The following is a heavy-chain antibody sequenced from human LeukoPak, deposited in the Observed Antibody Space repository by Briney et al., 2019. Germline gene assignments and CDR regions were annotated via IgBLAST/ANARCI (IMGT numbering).Heavy chain of an antibody. CDR3: AKDEVGGHFEY. CDR1: GFKLSSFW. V-gene: IGHV3-7*01. Sequence: PGGSLRLSCAASGFKLSSFWMSWVRQAPGKGLEWVAKIKEDGSEEYYVDSVKGRFTISRDNAKNSLSLQMNSLRVEDTAVYYCAKDEVGGHFEYWGQGTLVTVSS. J-gene: IGHJ4*02. D-gene: IGHD1-26*01. CDR2: IKEDGSEE.